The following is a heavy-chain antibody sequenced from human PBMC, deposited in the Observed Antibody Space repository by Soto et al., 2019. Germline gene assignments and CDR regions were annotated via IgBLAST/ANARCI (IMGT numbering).Heavy chain of an antibody. CDR1: GFTFSSHG. Sequence: LRLSCAASGFTFSSHGMNWVRQAPGKGLEWVSFISGSAGTTYYADSVKGRFTISGDNSKNTLYLQMNSLRAEDTAVYYCAKDRGLERSSVRAFDIWGQGKMVTVSS. J-gene: IGHJ3*02. CDR2: ISGSAGTT. CDR3: AKDRGLERSSVRAFDI. V-gene: IGHV3-23*01.